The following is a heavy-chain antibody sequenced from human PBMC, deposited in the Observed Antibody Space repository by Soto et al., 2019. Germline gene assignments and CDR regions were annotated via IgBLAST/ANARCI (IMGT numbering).Heavy chain of an antibody. V-gene: IGHV4-59*01. D-gene: IGHD6-6*01. CDR2: IYYSGST. J-gene: IGHJ4*02. CDR1: GGSISTYY. CDR3: AREGEAARPIDY. Sequence: SETLSLTCTVSGGSISTYYWSWIRQPPGKGLEWIGYIYYSGSTNYNPSLKSRVTMSVDTSKNQFSLKLSSVTAADTAVYYCAREGEAARPIDYCGQGTLVTVSS.